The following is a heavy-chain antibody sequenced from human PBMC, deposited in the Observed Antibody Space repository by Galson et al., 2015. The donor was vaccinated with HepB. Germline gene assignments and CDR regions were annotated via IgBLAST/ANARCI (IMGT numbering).Heavy chain of an antibody. D-gene: IGHD2-21*01. Sequence: SLRLSCAASGFTFRTYTFHWFRQAPGKGLEWVALISSDGSKNNYADSARGRFTISRDNSWNTVYLQMSSLRPEDTAVYYCARAENCGGGGCWLVDSWGLGTLVTVSS. CDR1: GFTFRTYT. CDR3: ARAENCGGGGCWLVDS. J-gene: IGHJ5*01. V-gene: IGHV3-30*04. CDR2: ISSDGSKN.